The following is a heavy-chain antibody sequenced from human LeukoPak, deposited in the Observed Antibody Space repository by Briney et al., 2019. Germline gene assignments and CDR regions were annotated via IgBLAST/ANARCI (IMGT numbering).Heavy chain of an antibody. CDR2: IYYSGST. CDR3: AGPHIPMILPDDAFDI. V-gene: IGHV4-39*01. D-gene: IGHD3-22*01. J-gene: IGHJ3*02. Sequence: SETLSLTCTVSGGSISSSSYYWGWIRQPPGKGLEWIGSIYYSGSTYYNPSLKSRVTISVDTSKNQFSLKLSSVTAADTAVYYCAGPHIPMILPDDAFDIWGQGTMVTVSS. CDR1: GGSISSSSYY.